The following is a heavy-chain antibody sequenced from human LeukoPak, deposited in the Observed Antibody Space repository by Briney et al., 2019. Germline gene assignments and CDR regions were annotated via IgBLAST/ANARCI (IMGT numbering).Heavy chain of an antibody. CDR2: MYTSGST. J-gene: IGHJ4*02. CDR1: GGSISSSSYY. Sequence: SETLSLTCTVSGGSISSSSYYWSWIRQPAGKGLEWIGRMYTSGSTNYNPSLKSRVTISVDTSKNQFSLKLSSVTAADTAVYYCARGGYFDYWGQGTLVTVSS. V-gene: IGHV4-61*02. CDR3: ARGGYFDY.